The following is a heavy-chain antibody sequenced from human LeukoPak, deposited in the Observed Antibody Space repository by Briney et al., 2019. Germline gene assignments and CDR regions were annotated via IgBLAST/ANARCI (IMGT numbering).Heavy chain of an antibody. J-gene: IGHJ3*02. V-gene: IGHV3-23*01. CDR1: GFTFSSYA. CDR3: ARADAFDI. Sequence: RPGGSLRLSCAASGFTFSSYAMSWVRQAPGKGLEWVSAISGSGGSAYYADSVKGRFTISRDNAKNSLYLQMNSLRAEDTAVYYCARADAFDIWGQGTMVTASS. CDR2: ISGSGGSA.